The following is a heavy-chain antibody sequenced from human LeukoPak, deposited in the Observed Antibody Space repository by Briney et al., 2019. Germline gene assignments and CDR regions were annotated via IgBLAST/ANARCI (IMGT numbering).Heavy chain of an antibody. CDR1: GDSISSYY. V-gene: IGHV4-59*08. CDR3: ARPLEATVTVPFDY. D-gene: IGHD4-17*01. Sequence: PSETLFLTCTVSGDSISSYYWSWIRQPPGKGLEWIGYIYYSGSTDYNPSLKSRVTMSVDTSKNQFSLKLSSVTAADTAVYFCARPLEATVTVPFDYWGQGILVTVSS. CDR2: IYYSGST. J-gene: IGHJ4*02.